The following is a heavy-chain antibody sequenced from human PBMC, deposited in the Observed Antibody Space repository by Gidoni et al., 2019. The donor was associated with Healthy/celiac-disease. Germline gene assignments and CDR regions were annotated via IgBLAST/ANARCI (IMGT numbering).Heavy chain of an antibody. Sequence: QVQLQQWGAGLLKPSEPLSLTCAAYGWSFSGYYWSWIRQPPGKGLEWIGEINHSGSTNYNPSLKSRVTISVDTSKNQFSLKLSSVTAADTAVYYCARVEDGSGSYAYWGQGTLVTVSS. J-gene: IGHJ4*02. D-gene: IGHD3-10*01. CDR2: INHSGST. CDR3: ARVEDGSGSYAY. V-gene: IGHV4-34*01. CDR1: GWSFSGYY.